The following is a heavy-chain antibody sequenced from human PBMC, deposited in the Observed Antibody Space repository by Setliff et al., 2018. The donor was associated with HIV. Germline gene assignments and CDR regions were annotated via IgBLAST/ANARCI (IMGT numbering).Heavy chain of an antibody. CDR3: ARGPEGVVVPAAFLYY. D-gene: IGHD2-2*01. CDR1: GDSISSGAYY. J-gene: IGHJ4*02. V-gene: IGHV4-39*07. Sequence: PSETLSLTCTVSGDSISSGAYYWGWIRQPPGKGPEWIGSMSYSGTTYYNSSLKSRFTMSVDTSKNQFSLRLMSLTAADTAVYYCARGPEGVVVPAAFLYYWGQGTLVTVSS. CDR2: MSYSGTT.